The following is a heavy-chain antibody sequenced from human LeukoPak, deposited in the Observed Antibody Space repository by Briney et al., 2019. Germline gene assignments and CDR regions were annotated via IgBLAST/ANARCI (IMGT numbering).Heavy chain of an antibody. CDR3: ATTRPYGTTWAGAFED. D-gene: IGHD6-19*01. CDR1: GFTFSDYW. CDR2: INTDGSIT. Sequence: GGSLRLSCAASGFTFSDYWIHWVRQAPGKGLVWVSRINTDGSITNYADSVKGRFSISRDNAKNTLYLQMSSLRAEDTAVYYCATTRPYGTTWAGAFEDWGQGIPVTVSS. V-gene: IGHV3-74*01. J-gene: IGHJ4*02.